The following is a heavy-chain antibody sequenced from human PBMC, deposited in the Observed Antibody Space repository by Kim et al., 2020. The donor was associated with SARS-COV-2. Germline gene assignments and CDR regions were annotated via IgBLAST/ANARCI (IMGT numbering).Heavy chain of an antibody. CDR3: VKDFDSGSYYRHYYYGMDV. D-gene: IGHD1-26*01. Sequence: GGSLRLSCAASGFTFSNYAMSWVRQAPGKGLEWVSAIYSGGSSTFYADSVKGRFTISRANSRNTLYLQMNSLRDEDTAVYYCVKDFDSGSYYRHYYYGMDVWGQGTTVTVSS. CDR2: IYSGGSST. J-gene: IGHJ6*02. V-gene: IGHV3-23*03. CDR1: GFTFSNYA.